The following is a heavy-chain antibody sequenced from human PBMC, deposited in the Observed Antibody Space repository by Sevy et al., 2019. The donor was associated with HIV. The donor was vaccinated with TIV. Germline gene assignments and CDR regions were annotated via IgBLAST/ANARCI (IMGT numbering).Heavy chain of an antibody. J-gene: IGHJ4*02. CDR1: GFTFTNAW. CDR2: IRSNTDGGTT. V-gene: IGHV3-15*01. Sequence: GGSLRLSCAVSGFTFTNAWMGWVRQAPGKGLEWVGRIRSNTDGGTTDYAAPLKGRFTISRDDSKNTLYLQMNILKSADTAVYYCITDREYGDYKGGFDYWGQGTLVTVSS. CDR3: ITDREYGDYKGGFDY. D-gene: IGHD4-17*01.